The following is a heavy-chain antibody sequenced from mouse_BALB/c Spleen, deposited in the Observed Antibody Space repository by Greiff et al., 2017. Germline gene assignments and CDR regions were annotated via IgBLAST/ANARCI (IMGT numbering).Heavy chain of an antibody. J-gene: IGHJ2*01. CDR2: IDPENGNT. CDR3: ARGTTALLFDY. Sequence: EVQLQQSGAELVRPGALVKLSCKASGFNIKDYYMHWVKQRPEQGLEWIGWIDPENGNTIYDPKFQGKASITADTSSNTAYLQLSSLTCEDTAVYYCARGTTALLFDYWGQGTTLTVSS. CDR1: GFNIKDYY. D-gene: IGHD1-2*01. V-gene: IGHV14-1*02.